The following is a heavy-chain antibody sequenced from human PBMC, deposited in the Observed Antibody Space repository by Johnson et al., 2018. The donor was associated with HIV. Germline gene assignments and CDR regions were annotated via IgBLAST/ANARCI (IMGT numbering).Heavy chain of an antibody. CDR3: ARDLIVGATRGGAFDI. CDR1: GFTVSSNY. J-gene: IGHJ3*02. Sequence: VQLVESGGGLVQPGGSLRLSCAASGFTVSSNYMSWVRQAPGKGLEWVSVIYSGGSTYHADSVRGRVTISRDNSKNTLYLQMNSLKVEDTAVYYCARDLIVGATRGGAFDIWGQGTMVTVSS. V-gene: IGHV3-66*01. CDR2: IYSGGST. D-gene: IGHD1-26*01.